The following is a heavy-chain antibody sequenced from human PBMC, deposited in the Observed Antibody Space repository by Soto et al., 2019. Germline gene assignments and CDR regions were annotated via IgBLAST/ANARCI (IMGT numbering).Heavy chain of an antibody. CDR3: ARVWLAFYFDY. CDR1: GGSISSYY. Sequence: PSETLSLTCTVSGGSISSYYWSWIRQPAGKGLEWIGRIYTSGSTYYNPSLKSRVTISVDTSKNKFSLKLSSVTAADTAVYYCARVWLAFYFDYWGQGTLVTVSS. CDR2: IYTSGST. V-gene: IGHV4-4*07. J-gene: IGHJ4*02. D-gene: IGHD6-19*01.